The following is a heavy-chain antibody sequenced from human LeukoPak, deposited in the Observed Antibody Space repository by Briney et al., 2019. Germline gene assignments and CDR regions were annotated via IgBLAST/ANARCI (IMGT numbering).Heavy chain of an antibody. CDR1: GFTFSDYY. CDR3: AREGGGVQGYFDY. D-gene: IGHD1-26*01. CDR2: ISSSSSYT. Sequence: GGSLRLSCAASGFTFSDYYMSWIRQAPGKGLEWVSYISSSSSYTNYADSVKGRFTISRDNAKNSLYLQMNSLRAEDTAVYYCAREGGGVQGYFDYWGQGTLVTVSS. J-gene: IGHJ4*02. V-gene: IGHV3-11*06.